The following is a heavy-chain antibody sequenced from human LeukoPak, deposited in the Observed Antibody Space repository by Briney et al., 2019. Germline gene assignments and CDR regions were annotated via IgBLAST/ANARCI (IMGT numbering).Heavy chain of an antibody. J-gene: IGHJ4*02. CDR2: INGDGTTT. Sequence: GGSLRLSCAASGFTFSSYWMHWVRQVPGKGLVWVSLINGDGTTTTYADSVKGRFTIYRVNARNTVFLQVNSLRAEDTAVYFCARELRGVGGTKFDSWGQGTLVTVSS. CDR1: GFTFSSYW. D-gene: IGHD1-26*01. V-gene: IGHV3-74*01. CDR3: ARELRGVGGTKFDS.